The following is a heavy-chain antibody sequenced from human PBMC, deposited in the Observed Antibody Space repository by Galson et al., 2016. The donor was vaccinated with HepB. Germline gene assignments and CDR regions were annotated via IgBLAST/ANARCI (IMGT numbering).Heavy chain of an antibody. D-gene: IGHD1-26*01. Sequence: SLRLSCAASGFTFSRYGMHWVRQAPGKGLEWISRINSDGSGTAYADSVKGRFTISRDTSKNTVYLQMNSLRPEDTAVYYCARDQGWEGGWFDPWGQGTLVTVSS. CDR1: GFTFSRYG. CDR3: ARDQGWEGGWFDP. J-gene: IGHJ5*02. CDR2: INSDGSGT. V-gene: IGHV3-NL1*01.